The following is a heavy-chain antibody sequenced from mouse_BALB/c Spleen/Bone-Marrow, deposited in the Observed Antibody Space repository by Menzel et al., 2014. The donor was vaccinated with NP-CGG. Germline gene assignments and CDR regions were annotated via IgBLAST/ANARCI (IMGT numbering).Heavy chain of an antibody. CDR3: TRSNYGYWYFDV. Sequence: VKLMESGAELVKPGASVKLSCKASGYSFTNYYMYWVKRRPGQGLEWIGEINPSNGGTNFNEKFKNKATLTVDKSSSTAYMQLSSLTSEDSAVYYCTRSNYGYWYFDVWGTGTTATVSS. J-gene: IGHJ1*03. V-gene: IGHV1S81*02. CDR2: INPSNGGT. CDR1: GYSFTNYY. D-gene: IGHD1-1*01.